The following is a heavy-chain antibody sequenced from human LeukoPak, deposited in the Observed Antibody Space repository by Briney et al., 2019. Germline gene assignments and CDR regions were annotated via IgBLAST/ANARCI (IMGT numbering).Heavy chain of an antibody. CDR2: INPNSGDP. V-gene: IGHV1-2*02. CDR1: GYTFSDYY. J-gene: IGHJ4*02. Sequence: ASVKVSCKASGYTFSDYYMHWVRQAPGQGLEWMGWINPNSGDPNYAQSFQGRVTMTRDTSISTAYMELTRLRSDDTAMYYCARASGASGNYYPYWGQGTLVTVSS. D-gene: IGHD3-10*01. CDR3: ARASGASGNYYPY.